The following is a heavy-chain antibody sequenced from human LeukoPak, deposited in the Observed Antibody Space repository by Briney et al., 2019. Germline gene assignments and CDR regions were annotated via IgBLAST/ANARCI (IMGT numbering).Heavy chain of an antibody. CDR1: GFTFSSYW. D-gene: IGHD6-13*01. V-gene: IGHV3-30*18. J-gene: IGHJ4*02. CDR2: ISYDGSNK. Sequence: PGGSLRLSCAASGFTFSSYWMSWVRQAPGKGLEWVAVISYDGSNKYYADSVEGRFTISRDNSKNTLYLQMNSLRAEDTAIYYCAKEAVAAAGPFDHWGQGTLVTVSS. CDR3: AKEAVAAAGPFDH.